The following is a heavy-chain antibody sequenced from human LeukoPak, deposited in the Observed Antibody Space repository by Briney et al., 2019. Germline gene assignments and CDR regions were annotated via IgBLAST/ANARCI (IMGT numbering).Heavy chain of an antibody. V-gene: IGHV4-38-2*02. CDR1: GYSISSGYY. Sequence: SETLSLTCTVSGYSISSGYYWGWIRQPPGKGLEWIGSIYCSGSTYYNPSLKSRVTISVDTSKNQFSLKLSSVTAADTAVYYCARNSDHEYCSGGSCYSPRYYFDYWGQRTLVTVSS. CDR2: IYCSGST. CDR3: ARNSDHEYCSGGSCYSPRYYFDY. J-gene: IGHJ4*02. D-gene: IGHD2-15*01.